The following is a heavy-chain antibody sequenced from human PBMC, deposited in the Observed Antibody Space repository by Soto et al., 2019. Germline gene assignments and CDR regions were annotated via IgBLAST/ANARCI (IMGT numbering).Heavy chain of an antibody. D-gene: IGHD3-22*01. V-gene: IGHV1-69*13. J-gene: IGHJ6*02. CDR2: IIPIFGTA. CDR3: ARAGSDYYDSSGYYPDYYYGMDV. Sequence: SVKVSCKASGGTFXSYAISWVRQAPGQGLEWMGGIIPIFGTANYAQKFQGRVTITADESTSTAYMELSSLRSEDTAVYYCARAGSDYYDSSGYYPDYYYGMDVWGQGTTVTVSS. CDR1: GGTFXSYA.